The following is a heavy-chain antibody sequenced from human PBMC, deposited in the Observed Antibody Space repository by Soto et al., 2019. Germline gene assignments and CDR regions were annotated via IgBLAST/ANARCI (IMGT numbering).Heavy chain of an antibody. CDR2: IYSSGST. V-gene: IGHV4-59*01. Sequence: SETLSLTCTVSGGSTSSYYWSCIRQPPWKGLEWIGYIYSSGSTNYNPSLKSRVTISVDTSKNQFSLKLSSVTAADTAVYDCARVLSYSSSDYYYGMEVWGQGTTVTVSS. J-gene: IGHJ6*02. CDR1: GGSTSSYY. D-gene: IGHD6-6*01. CDR3: ARVLSYSSSDYYYGMEV.